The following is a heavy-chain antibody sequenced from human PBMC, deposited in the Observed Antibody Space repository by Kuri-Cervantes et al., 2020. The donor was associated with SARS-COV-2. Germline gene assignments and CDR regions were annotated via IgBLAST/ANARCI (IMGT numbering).Heavy chain of an antibody. J-gene: IGHJ4*02. CDR3: AKDQKSQAGRFDY. Sequence: SVKVSCKASGGTFSSYAISWVRQAPGQGLEWMGRIIPSLGTANYAQKFQGRVTITADKSTSTAYMELSSLRSEDTAVYYCAKDQKSQAGRFDYWGQGTLVTVSS. D-gene: IGHD6-13*01. CDR1: GGTFSSYA. V-gene: IGHV1-69*04. CDR2: IIPSLGTA.